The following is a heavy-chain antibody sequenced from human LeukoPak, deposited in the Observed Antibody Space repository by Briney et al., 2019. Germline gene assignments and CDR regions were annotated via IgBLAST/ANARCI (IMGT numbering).Heavy chain of an antibody. Sequence: GGSLRLSCAASGFTFSSHWMSWVRQAPGKGPEWVANIKQDGSEKYYVDSVKGRFTISRDNAKNSLSLQMNSLRAEDTAVYYCARDGLYYDVLTGSAYYYYYMDVWGKGTTVTVSS. CDR1: GFTFSSHW. CDR3: ARDGLYYDVLTGSAYYYYYMDV. CDR2: IKQDGSEK. D-gene: IGHD3-9*01. J-gene: IGHJ6*03. V-gene: IGHV3-7*01.